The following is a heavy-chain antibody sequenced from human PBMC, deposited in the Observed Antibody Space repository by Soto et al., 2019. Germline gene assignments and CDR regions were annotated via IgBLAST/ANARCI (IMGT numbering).Heavy chain of an antibody. CDR1: GFTFSSYG. V-gene: IGHV3-30*18. Sequence: GGSLRLSCAASGFTFSSYGMHWVRQAPGKGLEWVAVISYDGSNKYYADSVKGRFTISRDNSKNTLYLQMNSLRAEDTAVYYCANRGDSSSSRSFFYYWGQRTLVPVSS. CDR3: ANRGDSSSSRSFFYY. CDR2: ISYDGSNK. J-gene: IGHJ4*02. D-gene: IGHD6-6*01.